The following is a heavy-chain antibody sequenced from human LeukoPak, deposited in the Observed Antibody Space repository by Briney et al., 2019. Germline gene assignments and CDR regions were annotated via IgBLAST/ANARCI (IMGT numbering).Heavy chain of an antibody. J-gene: IGHJ4*02. CDR3: ARERYYYDSSGYYPFDY. CDR2: IYTSGST. D-gene: IGHD3-22*01. Sequence: SETLSLTCTVSGGSISSGDYYWSWIRQPAGKGLEWIGRIYTSGSTNYNPSLKSRVTMSVDTSKNQFSLKLSPVTAADTAVYYCARERYYYDSSGYYPFDYWGQGTLVTVSS. CDR1: GGSISSGDYY. V-gene: IGHV4-61*02.